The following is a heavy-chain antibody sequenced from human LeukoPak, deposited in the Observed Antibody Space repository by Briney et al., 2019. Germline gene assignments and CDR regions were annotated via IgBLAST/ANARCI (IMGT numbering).Heavy chain of an antibody. CDR3: AKGQGPRYFDWFAFDY. D-gene: IGHD3-9*01. CDR1: GFTFSSYA. CDR2: ISGSGGST. J-gene: IGHJ4*02. Sequence: QAGGSLRLSCAASGFTFSSYAMSWVRQAPGKGLEWVSAISGSGGSTYYADSVKGRFTISRDNSKNTLYLQMNSLRAEDTAVYYCAKGQGPRYFDWFAFDYWGQGTLVTVSS. V-gene: IGHV3-23*01.